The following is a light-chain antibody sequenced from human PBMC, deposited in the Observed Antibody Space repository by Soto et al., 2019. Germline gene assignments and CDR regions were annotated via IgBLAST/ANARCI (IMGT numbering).Light chain of an antibody. V-gene: IGKV3-20*01. CDR2: GAS. J-gene: IGKJ5*01. CDR1: QSVNSRY. CDR3: QQYGRSLPIT. Sequence: EIVLTQSPGTLSLSPGERATLSCRASQSVNSRYLAWYQQKPGQAPRFLIYGASSRATGIPGRFNGSGSGTDFTLTISRLEPEDGAVYYCQQYGRSLPITFGQGTRREIK.